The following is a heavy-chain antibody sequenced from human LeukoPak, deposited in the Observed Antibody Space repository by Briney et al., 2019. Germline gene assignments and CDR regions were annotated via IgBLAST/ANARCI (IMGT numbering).Heavy chain of an antibody. D-gene: IGHD1-26*01. Sequence: GGSLRLSCVPSGFTFKNYVINWVRQAPGEGLEWLATICGSGVSISYADSLKGRFTISRDNSNNTLYLQMNSLRAEDTAMYYCAKDLGWELPAEAYWGQGILVTVSS. J-gene: IGHJ4*02. CDR2: ICGSGVSI. V-gene: IGHV3-23*01. CDR1: GFTFKNYV. CDR3: AKDLGWELPAEAY.